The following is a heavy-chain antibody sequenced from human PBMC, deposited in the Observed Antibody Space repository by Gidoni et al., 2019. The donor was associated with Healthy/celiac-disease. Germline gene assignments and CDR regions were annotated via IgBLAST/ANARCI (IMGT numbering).Heavy chain of an antibody. CDR3: ARTSSGYSSGWYPWFDP. CDR2: IYYSGST. CDR1: GGSISCRCYY. D-gene: IGHD6-19*01. J-gene: IGHJ5*02. V-gene: IGHV4-39*01. Sequence: QPHLQELCPGLVHPSETLSLTCSFSGGSISCRCYYWCLIRQPPGKGLEWIGSIYYSGSTYYNPSLKSRVAISVDTSKKQFALKLSSVTAADTAVYYCARTSSGYSSGWYPWFDPWGQGTLVTVSS.